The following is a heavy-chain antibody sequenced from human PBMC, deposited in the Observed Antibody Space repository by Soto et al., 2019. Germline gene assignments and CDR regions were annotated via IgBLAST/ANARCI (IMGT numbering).Heavy chain of an antibody. CDR1: GDSFTSYD. V-gene: IGHV1-8*01. J-gene: IGHJ4*02. Sequence: GTSVKLSCKASGDSFTSYDINWVRQATRQGLEWMGWMNPNSGNTGYAQKFQGRVTMTRNTSISTAYMELSSLRSEDTAVYYCARGGPVAAIPDPNFDYWGQGTLVTVSS. CDR3: ARGGPVAAIPDPNFDY. CDR2: MNPNSGNT. D-gene: IGHD2-15*01.